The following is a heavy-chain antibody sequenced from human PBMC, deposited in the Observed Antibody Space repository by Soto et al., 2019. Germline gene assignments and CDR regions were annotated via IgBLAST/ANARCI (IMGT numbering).Heavy chain of an antibody. J-gene: IGHJ6*02. CDR3: ARDRGYYYDGVDV. V-gene: IGHV3-33*01. Sequence: QVQLVYSGGDVVQPGRSLRLSCAASGFTFSSYGMHWVRQAPDKGLEWVAVIWSDGSYSSYADSVKVRFTISRDNSKNTVYLQMNSLRVEDTAVYYCARDRGYYYDGVDVWGQGTTVTVSS. CDR2: IWSDGSYS. CDR1: GFTFSSYG.